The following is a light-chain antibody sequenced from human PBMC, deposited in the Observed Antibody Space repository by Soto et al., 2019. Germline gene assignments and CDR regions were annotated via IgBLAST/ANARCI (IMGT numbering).Light chain of an antibody. Sequence: EIVLTQSPGTLSLSPGERATLACRASQSVSSSYLAWYQQEPGQAPRLLIFGASSRATGIPDRFSGSGSGTDFTLTISRLEPEDFAVYYCQQYCSSPYTFGQGTKLEIK. CDR2: GAS. J-gene: IGKJ2*01. CDR1: QSVSSSY. CDR3: QQYCSSPYT. V-gene: IGKV3-20*01.